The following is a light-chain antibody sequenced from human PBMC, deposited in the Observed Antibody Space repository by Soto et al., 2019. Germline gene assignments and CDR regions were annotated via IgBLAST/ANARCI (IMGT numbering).Light chain of an antibody. V-gene: IGLV2-14*01. CDR1: SSDVGGYNY. CDR2: DVS. CDR3: SSYTSSSTHNYV. Sequence: QSALTQPASVSGSPGQSITISCTGTSSDVGGYNYVSWYQQHPGKAPKLMLYDVSNRPSGVSNRFSGSKSGNTASLTISGLQAEDEADYYCSSYTSSSTHNYVFGTGTKLTVL. J-gene: IGLJ1*01.